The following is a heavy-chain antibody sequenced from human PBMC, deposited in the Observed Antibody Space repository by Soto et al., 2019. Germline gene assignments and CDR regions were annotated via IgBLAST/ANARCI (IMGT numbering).Heavy chain of an antibody. CDR3: ARTPHYYDSSGYFDY. Sequence: QVQLVQSGAEVKKPGASVKVSCKASGYTFTSYGISWVRQAPGQGLEWMGWISAYNGNTNYAQKLQGRVTMTTDTSTSTAYRELRSLRSDDTAVDYCARTPHYYDSSGYFDYWGQGTLVTVSS. CDR2: ISAYNGNT. CDR1: GYTFTSYG. V-gene: IGHV1-18*04. J-gene: IGHJ4*02. D-gene: IGHD3-22*01.